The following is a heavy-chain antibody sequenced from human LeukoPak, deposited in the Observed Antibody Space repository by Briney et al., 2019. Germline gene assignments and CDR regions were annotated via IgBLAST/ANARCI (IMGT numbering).Heavy chain of an antibody. Sequence: PGRSLRLSCTASGFTFGDYAMSWFRQAPGKGLEWVGFIRSKAYGGTTEYAASVKGRFTISRDDSKSIAYLQMNSLKTEDTAVYYCVRDGGVSGYDLLDYWGQGTLVTVSS. CDR1: GFTFGDYA. CDR3: VRDGGVSGYDLLDY. D-gene: IGHD5-12*01. V-gene: IGHV3-49*03. J-gene: IGHJ4*02. CDR2: IRSKAYGGTT.